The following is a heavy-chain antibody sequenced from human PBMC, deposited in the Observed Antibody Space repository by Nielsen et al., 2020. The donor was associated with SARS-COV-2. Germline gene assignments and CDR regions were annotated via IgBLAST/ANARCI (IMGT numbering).Heavy chain of an antibody. Sequence: GESLKISCAASGFTFSSYSMNWVRQAPGKGLEWVPSISSSSSYIYYADSVKGRFTISRDNAKNSLYLQMNSLRAEDTAVYYCARDALYYYYMDVWGKGTTVTVSS. CDR1: GFTFSSYS. CDR3: ARDALYYYYMDV. CDR2: ISSSSSYI. V-gene: IGHV3-21*01. J-gene: IGHJ6*03.